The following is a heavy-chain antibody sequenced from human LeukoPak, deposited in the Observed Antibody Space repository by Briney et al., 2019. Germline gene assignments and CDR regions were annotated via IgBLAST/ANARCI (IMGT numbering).Heavy chain of an antibody. CDR1: GYTLTELS. CDR3: ATPHYYYGSGSRLDFGY. Sequence: ASVKVSCKVSGYTLTELSMHWVRQAPGKGLEWMGGFDPEDGETIYAQKFQGRVTMTEDTSTDTAYMELSSLRSEDTAVYYCATPHYYYGSGSRLDFGYWGQGTLVTVPS. CDR2: FDPEDGET. D-gene: IGHD3-10*01. V-gene: IGHV1-24*01. J-gene: IGHJ4*02.